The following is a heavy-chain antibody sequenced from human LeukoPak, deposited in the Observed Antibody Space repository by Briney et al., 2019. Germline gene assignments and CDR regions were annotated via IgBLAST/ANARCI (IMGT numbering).Heavy chain of an antibody. V-gene: IGHV3-48*02. D-gene: IGHD3-10*01. Sequence: GGSLRLSCAASGFTFSNYSMNWVRQAPGKGLEWVSYISSRTSTIYYADSVKGRFTISRDNAKNSLYLQMNSLRDEDTAVYYCARDEYYGSGSYYPSYYFDYWGQGSLVTVSS. CDR3: ARDEYYGSGSYYPSYYFDY. CDR1: GFTFSNYS. J-gene: IGHJ4*02. CDR2: ISSRTSTI.